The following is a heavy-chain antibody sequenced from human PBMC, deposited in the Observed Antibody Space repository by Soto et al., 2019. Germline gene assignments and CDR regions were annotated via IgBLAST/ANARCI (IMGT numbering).Heavy chain of an antibody. CDR3: AREDYGDYGGYFDY. CDR2: TYHSGNP. V-gene: IGHV4-30-2*01. J-gene: IGHJ4*02. Sequence: QLQLQESGSGLVKPSQTLSLTCTVSGGSIRTGGYSWSWIRQPPGKGLEWIGNTYHSGNPYYNPSRKSLVTISADGSRNQCSLKVSSVTAADTAVYYCAREDYGDYGGYFDYWGQGSLVTVSS. D-gene: IGHD4-17*01. CDR1: GGSIRTGGYS.